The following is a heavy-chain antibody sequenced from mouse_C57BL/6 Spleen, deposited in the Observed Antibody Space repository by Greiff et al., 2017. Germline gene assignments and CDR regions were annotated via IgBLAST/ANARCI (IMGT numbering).Heavy chain of an antibody. CDR2: INPNNGGT. CDR1: GYTFTDYY. CDR3: ASGSPYYFDY. D-gene: IGHD1-1*02. J-gene: IGHJ2*01. Sequence: EVQLQQSGPELVKPGASVKISCKASGYTFTDYYMNWVKQSHGKSLEWIGDINPNNGGTSYNQKFKGKATLTVDKSSSTAYMELRSLTSEDSAVYYCASGSPYYFDYWGQGTTLTVSS. V-gene: IGHV1-26*01.